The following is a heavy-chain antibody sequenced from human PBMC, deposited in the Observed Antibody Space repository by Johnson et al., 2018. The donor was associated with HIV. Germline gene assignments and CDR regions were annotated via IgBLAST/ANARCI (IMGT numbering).Heavy chain of an antibody. J-gene: IGHJ3*02. D-gene: IGHD3-16*01. CDR1: GFTFSNAW. CDR3: ARGALGDWVDAFDI. V-gene: IGHV3-30-3*01. Sequence: QVQLVESGGGLVKPGGSLRLSCAASGFTFSNAWMSWVRQAPGKGLEWVALISYDGSNKYYADSVKGRFTISRDNSKNTLYLQMNSLRAEDTAVFYCARGALGDWVDAFDIWGQGTMVTVSS. CDR2: ISYDGSNK.